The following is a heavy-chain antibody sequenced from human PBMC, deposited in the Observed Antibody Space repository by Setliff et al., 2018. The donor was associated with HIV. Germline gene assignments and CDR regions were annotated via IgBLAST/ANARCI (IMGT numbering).Heavy chain of an antibody. J-gene: IGHJ6*03. CDR1: GGSISSYC. CDR3: ARQVDYDVLTGFYGYNYYYMDV. V-gene: IGHV4-4*09. Sequence: SETLSLTCTVSGGSISSYCWIWIRQPPGKGPEWIGYIFASGSSLYNPSLQSRVSISIDTSKNQISLQLSSVTAADTAVYYCARQVDYDVLTGFYGYNYYYMDVWGKGTTVTVSS. CDR2: IFASGSS. D-gene: IGHD3-9*01.